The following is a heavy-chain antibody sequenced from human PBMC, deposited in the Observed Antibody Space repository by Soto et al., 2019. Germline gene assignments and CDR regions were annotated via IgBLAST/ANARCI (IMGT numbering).Heavy chain of an antibody. CDR1: GGSFSGYY. D-gene: IGHD6-19*01. V-gene: IGHV4-34*01. CDR3: ARGGVIAVAGYYYYYGMDV. J-gene: IGHJ6*02. CDR2: INHSGST. Sequence: ASETLSLTCAVYGGSFSGYYWSWIRQPPGKGLEWIGEINHSGSTNYNPSLKSRVTISVDTSKNQFSLKLSSVTAADTAVYYCARGGVIAVAGYYYYYGMDVWGQGTTVTVSS.